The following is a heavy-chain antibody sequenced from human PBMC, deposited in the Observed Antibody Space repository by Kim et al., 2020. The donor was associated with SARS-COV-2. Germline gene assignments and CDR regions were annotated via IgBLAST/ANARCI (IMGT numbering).Heavy chain of an antibody. V-gene: IGHV4-59*01. CDR3: ARDASWDIVVVPAAIRWRYPSRRAFDI. Sequence: SETLSLTCTVSGGSISSYYWSWIRQPPGKGLEWIGYIYYSGSTNYNPSLKSRVTISVDTSKNQFSLKLSSVTAADTAVYYCARDASWDIVVVPAAIRWRYPSRRAFDIWGQGKMVTVSS. CDR2: IYYSGST. D-gene: IGHD2-2*02. CDR1: GGSISSYY. J-gene: IGHJ3*02.